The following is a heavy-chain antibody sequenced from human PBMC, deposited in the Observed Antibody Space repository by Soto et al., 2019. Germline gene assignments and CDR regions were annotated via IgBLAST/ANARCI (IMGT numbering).Heavy chain of an antibody. V-gene: IGHV4-34*01. J-gene: IGHJ4*02. Sequence: SETLSFTCAVYGGSFSGYYWSWIRQPPGKGLEWIGEINHSGSTNYNPSLKSRVTISVDTSKNQFSLKLSSVTAADTAVYYCARGRGISRRFGYFDYWGQGTLVTVSS. CDR3: ARGRGISRRFGYFDY. D-gene: IGHD3-16*01. CDR1: GGSFSGYY. CDR2: INHSGST.